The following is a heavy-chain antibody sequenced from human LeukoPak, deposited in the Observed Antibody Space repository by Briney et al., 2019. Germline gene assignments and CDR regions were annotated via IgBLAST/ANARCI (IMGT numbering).Heavy chain of an antibody. D-gene: IGHD6-13*01. CDR2: INPNSGVT. V-gene: IGHV1-2*02. Sequence: ASVNVSCTASGYTFTGYYMHWVRQAPGQGLEWMGWINPNSGVTNYAQKFQGRVTMTRDTSISTVYMELSRLRSDDTAVYYCARQGALVKGIDYWGQGTLVTVSS. J-gene: IGHJ4*02. CDR3: ARQGALVKGIDY. CDR1: GYTFTGYY.